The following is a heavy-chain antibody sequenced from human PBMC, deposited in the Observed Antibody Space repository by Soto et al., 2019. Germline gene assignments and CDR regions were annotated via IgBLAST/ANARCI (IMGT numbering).Heavy chain of an antibody. Sequence: ASVKVSCKASGYTFTSYYMHWVRQAPGQGLEWMGIINPSGGSTSYAQKFQGRVTMTRDTSTSTVYMELSSLRSEDTAVYYCASETVVVTATMVHFDYWGQGTLVTVSS. CDR2: INPSGGST. CDR3: ASETVVVTATMVHFDY. V-gene: IGHV1-46*01. CDR1: GYTFTSYY. D-gene: IGHD2-21*02. J-gene: IGHJ4*02.